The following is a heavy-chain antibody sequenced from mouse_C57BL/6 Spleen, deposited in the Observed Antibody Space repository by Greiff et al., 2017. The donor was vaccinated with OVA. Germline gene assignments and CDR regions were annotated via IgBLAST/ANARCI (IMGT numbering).Heavy chain of an antibody. D-gene: IGHD1-1*01. V-gene: IGHV1-64*01. CDR1: GYTFTSYW. CDR3: DYGSSYDWYFDV. CDR2: IHPNSGST. J-gene: IGHJ1*03. Sequence: VQLQQPGAELVKPGASVKLSCKASGYTFTSYWMHWVKQRPGQGLEWIGMIHPNSGSTNYNEKFKSKATLTVDKSSSTAYMQLSSLTSEDSAVYYCDYGSSYDWYFDVWGTGTTVTVSS.